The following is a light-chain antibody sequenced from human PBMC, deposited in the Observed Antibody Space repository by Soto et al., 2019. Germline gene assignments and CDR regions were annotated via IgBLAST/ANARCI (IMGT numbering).Light chain of an antibody. Sequence: MVMTQSPLSLSVTPGAPASISCKSSQSLLHSNGYNYLEWYLQKPGQPPQRLIYLGSDRASGVPDRFSGGGSGTQFTLQISRVEAEDVGVYYCMQNLQTPLTFGGGTNVDIK. CDR2: LGS. CDR1: QSLLHSNGYNY. V-gene: IGKV2-28*01. J-gene: IGKJ4*01. CDR3: MQNLQTPLT.